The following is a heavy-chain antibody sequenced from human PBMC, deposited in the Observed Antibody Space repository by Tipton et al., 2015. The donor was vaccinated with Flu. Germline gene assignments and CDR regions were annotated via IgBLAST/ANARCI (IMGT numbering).Heavy chain of an antibody. J-gene: IGHJ5*02. Sequence: GLVKPSETLSLTCAVSGYSIRSSNYYWGWIRQPPGKGLEWIGNMHHTGSAYYNPSLKSRVTISLDTSRNQLSLKLASVTAADTAVYYCARRDYSNYVSDPNSWFDPWGQGTLVTISS. V-gene: IGHV4-38-2*01. CDR3: ARRDYSNYVSDPNSWFDP. D-gene: IGHD4-11*01. CDR1: GYSIRSSNYY. CDR2: MHHTGSA.